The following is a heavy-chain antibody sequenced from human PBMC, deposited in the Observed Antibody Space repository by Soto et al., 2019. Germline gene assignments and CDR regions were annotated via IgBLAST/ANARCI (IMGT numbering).Heavy chain of an antibody. V-gene: IGHV1-18*01. J-gene: IGHJ5*02. Sequence: QVQLVQSGGEVKRPGASVKVSCKTSGYTFSNYGITWVRQAPGQPLEWLGWISLYSDGTNYAQKFQGRVSMTPDTSTTTAYMELRSLRSDDTDVYYCARVVPGAEAWFGPWGQGTLVTVSS. D-gene: IGHD2-2*01. CDR3: ARVVPGAEAWFGP. CDR2: ISLYSDGT. CDR1: GYTFSNYG.